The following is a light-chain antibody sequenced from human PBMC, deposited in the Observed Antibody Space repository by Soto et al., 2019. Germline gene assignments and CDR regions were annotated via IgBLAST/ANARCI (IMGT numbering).Light chain of an antibody. J-gene: IGKJ1*01. CDR2: GAS. CDR3: QQYNKWPRT. CDR1: QSVSSN. Sequence: EIVLTQSPGTLSLSPGEITTLSFSASQSVSSNFLDWYQQKPGQAPRLLIFGASSRANGIPARFSGSGSGTEFTLTISNLQTEDFAVYYCQQYNKWPRTFGQGTKVDIK. V-gene: IGKV3-15*01.